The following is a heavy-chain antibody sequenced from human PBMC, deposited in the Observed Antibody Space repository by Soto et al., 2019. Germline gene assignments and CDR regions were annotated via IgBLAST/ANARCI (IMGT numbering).Heavy chain of an antibody. Sequence: PSETLSLTCTVSGGSISSGGYYWSWIRQHPGKGLEWIGYIYYSGSTYYNPSLKSRVTISVDTSKNQFSLKLSSVTAADTAVYYCAFYSITIALNWFDPWGQGTLVTISS. J-gene: IGHJ5*02. CDR3: AFYSITIALNWFDP. V-gene: IGHV4-31*03. CDR2: IYYSGST. CDR1: GGSISSGGYY. D-gene: IGHD3-3*01.